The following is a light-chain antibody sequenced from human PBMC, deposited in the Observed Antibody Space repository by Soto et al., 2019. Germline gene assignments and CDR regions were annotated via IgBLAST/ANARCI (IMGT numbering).Light chain of an antibody. J-gene: IGKJ1*01. CDR1: QNINNW. CDR3: QQYNSDSWA. V-gene: IGKV1-5*01. CDR2: DAS. Sequence: DIQMTQSPCTLSASVGDRVTITCRASQNINNWLAWYQQKPGMAPKLLIYDASSLGSGVPSRFSGSGSGTEFSLTITSLQPDDFATYYCQQYNSDSWAFGQGTKVEI.